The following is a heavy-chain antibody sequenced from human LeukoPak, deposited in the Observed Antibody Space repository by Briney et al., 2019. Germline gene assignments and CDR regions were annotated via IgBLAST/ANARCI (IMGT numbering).Heavy chain of an antibody. CDR3: ARGGRYMSASWYRGVYFYMDV. CDR2: MYHSGST. J-gene: IGHJ6*03. CDR1: GYSISSAYY. V-gene: IGHV4-38-2*02. Sequence: SETLSLTCSVSGYSISSAYYWGWIRQPPGKGLEWIGTMYHSGSTNYNPSLKSRVTISVDTSKNQFSLKLSSVTAADTAVYYCARGGRYMSASWYRGVYFYMDVWGKGTTVTVSS. D-gene: IGHD1-26*01.